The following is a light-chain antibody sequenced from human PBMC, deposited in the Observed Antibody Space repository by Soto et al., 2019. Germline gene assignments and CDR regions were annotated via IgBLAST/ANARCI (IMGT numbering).Light chain of an antibody. CDR1: QSVGSNH. J-gene: IGKJ3*01. V-gene: IGKV3-20*01. Sequence: EIVLTQSPGTLSLSPGERATLSCRASQSVGSNHLAWYQHRSGQAPRLLIYDTSRRATGIPDRFSGRGSGTDFTLNISRLEPEDFAVYYCQQCGSSPVTFGPGTKVDIK. CDR2: DTS. CDR3: QQCGSSPVT.